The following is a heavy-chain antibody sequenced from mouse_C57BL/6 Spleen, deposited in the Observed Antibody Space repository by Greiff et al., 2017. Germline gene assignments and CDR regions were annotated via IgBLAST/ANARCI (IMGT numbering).Heavy chain of an antibody. J-gene: IGHJ2*01. V-gene: IGHV1-53*01. Sequence: VQLQQPGTELVKPGASVKLSCKASGYTFTSYWMHWVKQRPGQVLEWIGNINPSNGGTNYNEKFKSKATLTVDKSSSTAYMQLSSLTSEDSAVYYCARHGSSLYYFDYWGQGTTLTVSS. CDR3: ARHGSSLYYFDY. CDR2: INPSNGGT. D-gene: IGHD1-1*01. CDR1: GYTFTSYW.